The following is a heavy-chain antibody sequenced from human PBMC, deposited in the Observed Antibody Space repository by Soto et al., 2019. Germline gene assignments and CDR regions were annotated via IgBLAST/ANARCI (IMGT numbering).Heavy chain of an antibody. CDR3: ARGSVWGEP. V-gene: IGHV1-69*02. CDR1: GGTFGTHT. J-gene: IGHJ5*02. D-gene: IGHD3-16*01. Sequence: QVQLVQSGAEVTKPGSSVKVSCKASGGTFGTHTINWVRQAPGQGLEWMGRIIPMLDISNYAQKFLGRVTITADRSTGTAYMELSSLTSDDTAIYSCARGSVWGEPWGQGTLVTVSS. CDR2: IIPMLDIS.